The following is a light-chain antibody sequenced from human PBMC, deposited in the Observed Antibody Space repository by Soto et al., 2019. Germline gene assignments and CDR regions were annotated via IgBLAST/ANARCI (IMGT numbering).Light chain of an antibody. CDR1: SSDVGTYNL. CDR3: YSYAGSSSSI. V-gene: IGLV2-23*02. Sequence: LTQPASVSGSPGQSITISCSGTSSDVGTYNLVSWYQQYPGKAPRLMIYEVTKRPSGVSNRFSGSKSGNTASLTISGLQPEDEADYYCYSYAGSSSSIFGTGTKVTVL. CDR2: EVT. J-gene: IGLJ1*01.